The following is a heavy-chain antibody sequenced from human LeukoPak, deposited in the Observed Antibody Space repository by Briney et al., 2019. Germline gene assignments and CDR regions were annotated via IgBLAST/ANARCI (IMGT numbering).Heavy chain of an antibody. CDR2: ISWNSGSI. CDR1: GFTFDDYA. J-gene: IGHJ4*02. D-gene: IGHD4-17*01. Sequence: PGGSLRLSCAASGFTFDDYAMHWVRQAPGKGLEWVSGISWNSGSIGYADSVKGRFTISRDNSKNTLYLQMNSLRAEDTAVYYCARADYGDYDYFDYWGQGTLVTVSS. V-gene: IGHV3-9*01. CDR3: ARADYGDYDYFDY.